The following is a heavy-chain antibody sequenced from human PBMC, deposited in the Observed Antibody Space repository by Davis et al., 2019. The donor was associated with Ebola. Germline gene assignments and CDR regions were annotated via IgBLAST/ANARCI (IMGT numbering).Heavy chain of an antibody. Sequence: AASVKVSCKASGGTFSSYAISWVRQAPGQGLEWMGGIIPIFGTANYAQKFQGRVTITADESTTTACMELRSLGSEDTAVYYCARDAGGSGYYGSWFDPWGQGTLVTVSS. CDR2: IIPIFGTA. D-gene: IGHD3-3*01. J-gene: IGHJ5*02. CDR1: GGTFSSYA. CDR3: ARDAGGSGYYGSWFDP. V-gene: IGHV1-69*13.